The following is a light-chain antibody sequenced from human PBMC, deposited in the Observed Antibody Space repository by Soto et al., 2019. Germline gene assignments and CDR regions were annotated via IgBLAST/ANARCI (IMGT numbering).Light chain of an antibody. CDR1: KSDVGGYHY. Sequence: QSALTQPASVSGSPGQSITISCTGTKSDVGGYHYVSWYQHHPDKAPKLIIYDVSDRPSGGSNRFSGSKFGNTASLTISGLQAEDEADYYCTSFTTSSPVVFGGGTKLTVL. V-gene: IGLV2-14*01. CDR3: TSFTTSSPVV. CDR2: DVS. J-gene: IGLJ3*02.